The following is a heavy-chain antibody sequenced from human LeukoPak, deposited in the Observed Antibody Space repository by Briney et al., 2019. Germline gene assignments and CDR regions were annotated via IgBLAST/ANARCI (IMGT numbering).Heavy chain of an antibody. CDR1: GFTFSSFW. CDR2: INQGGSEK. J-gene: IGHJ4*02. V-gene: IGHV3-7*01. CDR3: ACDHTVAGTVFAS. Sequence: GGSLRLSRAASGFTFSSFWMNWVRQAPGKGLEWVANINQGGSEKYYVDSVKGRFTISRDNAENSVFLQMNSLRAEDTADYYFACDHTVAGTVFASWGQGALVTASS. D-gene: IGHD6-19*01.